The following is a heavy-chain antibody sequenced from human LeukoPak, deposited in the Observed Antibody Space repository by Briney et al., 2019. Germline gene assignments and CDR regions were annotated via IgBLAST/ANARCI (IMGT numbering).Heavy chain of an antibody. CDR1: VYTFDNYD. V-gene: IGHV1-8*01. Sequence: VSVKVSCKTSVYTFDNYDINWVRQAAGQGLDWMGWMNPGSGNTGYAHKFVGRVTMARNTSMTTAYLELTGLTSGDTAIYYCARGAQVAIFGPGYDEYFVYWCQGTVVIVSS. CDR3: ARGAQVAIFGPGYDEYFVY. CDR2: MNPGSGNT. D-gene: IGHD3-3*01. J-gene: IGHJ4*02.